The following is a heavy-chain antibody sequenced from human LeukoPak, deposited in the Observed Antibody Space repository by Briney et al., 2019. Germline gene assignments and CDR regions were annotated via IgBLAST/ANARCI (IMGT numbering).Heavy chain of an antibody. Sequence: GGSLRLSCAASGFTFSNYWMDWVRQVPGKGPVWVSRVGTDGSSTAYADYVKGRFTISRDNAKNTLYLQMNSLRVEDTAAYYCARDKYGGNSNAFDIWGQGTLVTVSS. J-gene: IGHJ3*02. V-gene: IGHV3-74*01. CDR1: GFTFSNYW. CDR2: VGTDGSST. CDR3: ARDKYGGNSNAFDI. D-gene: IGHD4-23*01.